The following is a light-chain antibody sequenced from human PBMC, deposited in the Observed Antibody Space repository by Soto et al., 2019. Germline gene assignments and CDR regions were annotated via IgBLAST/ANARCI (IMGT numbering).Light chain of an antibody. CDR1: QSLLYSNGYNY. J-gene: IGKJ1*01. V-gene: IGKV2-28*01. CDR3: QQALQPRT. Sequence: EIVMTQSPLSLPVTPGEPASISCRSSQSLLYSNGYNYLDWYLQKPGQSPQLLIYVASNRASVAPSWFSGSGASKDIMLNISRVEAEDVGIYYCQQALQPRTFGQGTKVEIK. CDR2: VAS.